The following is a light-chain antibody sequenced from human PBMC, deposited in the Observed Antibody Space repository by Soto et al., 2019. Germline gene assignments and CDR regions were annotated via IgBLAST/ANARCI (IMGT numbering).Light chain of an antibody. CDR3: QQYNNWPRT. Sequence: EILMTQSPATLSVSPGERVTLSCRASQSVSSYLAWYQQKPGQPPRPLIYGASTRATGIPARFSGSGSGTEFTLTIGSLQSEDFAVYYCQQYNNWPRTFGQGAKVEIK. CDR1: QSVSSY. V-gene: IGKV3-15*01. CDR2: GAS. J-gene: IGKJ1*01.